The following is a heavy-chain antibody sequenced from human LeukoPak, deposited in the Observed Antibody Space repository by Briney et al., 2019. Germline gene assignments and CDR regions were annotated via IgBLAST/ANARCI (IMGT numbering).Heavy chain of an antibody. Sequence: SETLSLTCTVSGGSISSSSYYWGWIRQPPGKGLEWIGSIYYSGSTYYNPSLKSRVTISVDTSKNQFSLKLSSVTAADTAVYYCATGDSSGYPPTYFDYWGQGTLVTVSS. J-gene: IGHJ4*02. D-gene: IGHD3-22*01. CDR2: IYYSGST. CDR3: ATGDSSGYPPTYFDY. CDR1: GGSISSSSYY. V-gene: IGHV4-39*01.